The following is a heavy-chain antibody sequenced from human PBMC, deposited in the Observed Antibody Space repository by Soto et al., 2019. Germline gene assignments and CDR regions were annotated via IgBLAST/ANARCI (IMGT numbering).Heavy chain of an antibody. CDR2: ISGSGCST. J-gene: IGHJ5*02. V-gene: IGHV3-23*01. Sequence: EVELLESGGGLVQPGGSLRLSCAASGFTFSSYAMSWVRQAPGKGLDWVSAISGSGCSTYYADSVKGRFTISRDNSNNTLYLQMNSLRAEDTAVYYCALTHPGIAVAGTQFDPWGQGPLVTVSS. CDR3: ALTHPGIAVAGTQFDP. CDR1: GFTFSSYA. D-gene: IGHD6-19*01.